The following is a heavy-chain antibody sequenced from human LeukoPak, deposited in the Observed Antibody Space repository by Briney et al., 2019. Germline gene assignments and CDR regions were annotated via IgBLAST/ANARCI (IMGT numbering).Heavy chain of an antibody. D-gene: IGHD3-3*01. Sequence: GGSLRLSCAASGFTFSTYWMHWVRQVPGKGLLWVSRIIDVSGSTYADSVKGRFTISRDNAKNMLYLQMNSLRAEDTAVYYCARGGVASLDYWGQGTLVTVSS. CDR2: IIDVSGS. J-gene: IGHJ4*02. CDR1: GFTFSTYW. CDR3: ARGGVASLDY. V-gene: IGHV3-74*01.